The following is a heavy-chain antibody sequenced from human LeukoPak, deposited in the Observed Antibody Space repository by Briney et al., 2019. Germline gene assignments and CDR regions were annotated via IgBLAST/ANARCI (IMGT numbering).Heavy chain of an antibody. Sequence: GESLKISCKGSGYSFTSYWIGWVRQMPGKGLEWMGIIYPGDSDTRYSPSFQGQVTISADKSISTAYLQWSSPKASDTAMYYCARQGYYGSGSYQGDYNWFDPWGQGTLVTVSS. CDR1: GYSFTSYW. CDR3: ARQGYYGSGSYQGDYNWFDP. D-gene: IGHD3-10*01. CDR2: IYPGDSDT. V-gene: IGHV5-51*01. J-gene: IGHJ5*02.